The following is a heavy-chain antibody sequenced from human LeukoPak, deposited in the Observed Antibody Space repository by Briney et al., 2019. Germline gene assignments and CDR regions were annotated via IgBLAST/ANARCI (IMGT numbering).Heavy chain of an antibody. CDR3: VKITSVTGGDC. CDR2: IRSKVYGGTT. CDR1: GFTFRDYA. V-gene: IGHV3-49*04. J-gene: IGHJ4*02. D-gene: IGHD1-14*01. Sequence: GGSLRLSCTGFGFTFRDYAVSWVRQAPGKGLECIGFIRSKVYGGTTEYAASVKGRFTISRDNPKNTLYLQMSSLRAEDTAVYYCVKITSVTGGDCWGQGTRLTVSS.